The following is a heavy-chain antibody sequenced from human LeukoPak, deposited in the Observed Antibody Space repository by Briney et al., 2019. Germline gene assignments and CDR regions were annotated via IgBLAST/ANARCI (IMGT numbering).Heavy chain of an antibody. D-gene: IGHD5-18*01. CDR1: GFTFSSYA. CDR3: ARHLSGVTGYTYGRGIDY. J-gene: IGHJ4*02. Sequence: GGSLRLSCAASGFTFSSYAMNWVRQAPGKGLEWVSAISGRAGSTSYADSVKGRFTISRDNAKTSLYLQMNTLRAEDTAVYYCARHLSGVTGYTYGRGIDYWGQGTLVTVSS. CDR2: ISGRAGST. V-gene: IGHV3-23*01.